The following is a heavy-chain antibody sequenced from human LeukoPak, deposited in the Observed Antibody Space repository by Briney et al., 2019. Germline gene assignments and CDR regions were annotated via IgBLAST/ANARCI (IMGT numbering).Heavy chain of an antibody. Sequence: GGSLRLSCAASGFTFSSYAMSWVRQAPGKGLEWVSAISGSGGSTYYTDSVKGRFTISRDNSKNTLYLQMNSLRAEDTAVYYCAKDGGVAAAGLYYFDYWGQGTLVTVSS. CDR1: GFTFSSYA. J-gene: IGHJ4*02. D-gene: IGHD6-13*01. CDR3: AKDGGVAAAGLYYFDY. V-gene: IGHV3-23*01. CDR2: ISGSGGST.